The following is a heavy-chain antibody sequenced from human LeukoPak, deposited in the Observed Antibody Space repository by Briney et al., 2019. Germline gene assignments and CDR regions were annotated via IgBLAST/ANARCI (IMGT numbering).Heavy chain of an antibody. CDR2: ISYDGSNT. CDR1: GFTFSTYD. D-gene: IGHD5/OR15-5a*01. CDR3: ARDRSTTHFDY. Sequence: PGGSLRLSCAASGFTFSTYDMHWVRQAPGKGLEWVAIISYDGSNTYYADSVKGRFTISRDNSKNTLFLQMDSLRAEDTAVYYCARDRSTTHFDYWGQGTLVTVSS. V-gene: IGHV3-30*03. J-gene: IGHJ4*02.